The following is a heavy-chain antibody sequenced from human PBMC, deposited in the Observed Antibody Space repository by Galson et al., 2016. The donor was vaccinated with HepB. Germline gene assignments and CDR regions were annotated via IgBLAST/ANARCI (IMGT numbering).Heavy chain of an antibody. CDR2: ISRSGDSR. J-gene: IGHJ6*02. D-gene: IGHD5-18*01. CDR1: GFTFNNYG. Sequence: SLRLSCAASGFTFNNYGMTWVRQAPGKGLEVVSSISRSGDSRDYADSVKGRFTISRDNSKNTLYLQLDNLRGEDTAVYYCARGGRDTAMDYYYYGMDVWGQGTTVTVSS. V-gene: IGHV3-23*01. CDR3: ARGGRDTAMDYYYYGMDV.